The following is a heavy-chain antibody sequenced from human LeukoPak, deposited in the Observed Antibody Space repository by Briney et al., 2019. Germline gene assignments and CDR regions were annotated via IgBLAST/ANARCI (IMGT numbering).Heavy chain of an antibody. CDR2: INSDGSST. J-gene: IGHJ3*01. D-gene: IGHD3-3*01. V-gene: IGHV3-74*01. CDR3: ASVVGGYYPPVEGFDL. Sequence: GESLRLSCAASGFTLSGFWMHWVRQAPGKGLVWVSRINSDGSSTSHADSVKGRFTISRDNAKNTLYLQMSSLRVEDTAVYFCASVVGGYYPPVEGFDLWGQGTVVTVSS. CDR1: GFTLSGFW.